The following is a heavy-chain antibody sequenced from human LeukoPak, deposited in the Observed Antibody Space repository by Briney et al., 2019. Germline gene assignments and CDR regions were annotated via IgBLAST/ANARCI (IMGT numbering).Heavy chain of an antibody. Sequence: GGSLRLSCAASGFTFDDYGMSWVRQAPGKGLEWVSGINWNGGSTGYADSVKGRFTIPRDNAKNSLYLQVNSLRAEDTSLYHCASIGYCSSTSCAPIPWGQGTLVTVSS. CDR2: INWNGGST. J-gene: IGHJ5*02. CDR3: ASIGYCSSTSCAPIP. D-gene: IGHD2-2*01. V-gene: IGHV3-20*01. CDR1: GFTFDDYG.